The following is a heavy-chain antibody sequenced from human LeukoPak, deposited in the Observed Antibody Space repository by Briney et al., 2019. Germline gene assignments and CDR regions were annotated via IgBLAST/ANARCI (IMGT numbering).Heavy chain of an antibody. CDR2: IKSKTDGGAT. CDR3: TTSWDIVVVVAAYFDY. V-gene: IGHV3-15*07. D-gene: IGHD2-15*01. Sequence: PGGSLRLSCAASGFTFSNAWMNWVRQAPGKGLEWVGRIKSKTDGGATDYAAPVKGRFTISRDDSKNTLYLQMNSLKTEDTAVYYCTTSWDIVVVVAAYFDYWGQGTLVTVSS. CDR1: GFTFSNAW. J-gene: IGHJ4*02.